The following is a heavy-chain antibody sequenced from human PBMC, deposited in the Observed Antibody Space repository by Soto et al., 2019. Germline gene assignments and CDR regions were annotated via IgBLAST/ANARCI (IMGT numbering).Heavy chain of an antibody. CDR3: AASIFYYGMDV. J-gene: IGHJ6*02. CDR1: GYTFTDYW. V-gene: IGHV5-51*01. CDR2: IYPGDSDT. Sequence: GESLKISCKGSGYTFTDYWIGWVRQMPGKGPEWMGIIYPGDSDTKYNPSFQGQVTISADKSITTTYLQWSSLKASDTAIYYCAASIFYYGMDVWGQGTTVTVSS.